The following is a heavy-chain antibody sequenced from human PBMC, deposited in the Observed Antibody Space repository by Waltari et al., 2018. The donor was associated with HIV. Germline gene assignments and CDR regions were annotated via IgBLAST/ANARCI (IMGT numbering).Heavy chain of an antibody. Sequence: VESGGALVQPGGSLRLSCAVSGFNFGDYWMTWVRRVPGKGLEGVANIKQDGNKRYYADFVKGRFTASRDNSKKLLYLHMSNLGGEDTATYYCARSSSGHFDYWGQGTVVTVSS. V-gene: IGHV3-7*01. CDR1: GFNFGDYW. J-gene: IGHJ4*02. CDR2: IKQDGNKR. CDR3: ARSSSGHFDY. D-gene: IGHD6-19*01.